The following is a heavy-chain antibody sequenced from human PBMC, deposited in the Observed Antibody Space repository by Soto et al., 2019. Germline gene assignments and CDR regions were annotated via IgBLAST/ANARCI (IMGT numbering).Heavy chain of an antibody. D-gene: IGHD2-21*02. CDR3: ARDGGAYCGGDCYPRAFDI. J-gene: IGHJ3*02. V-gene: IGHV3-33*01. Sequence: GGSLRLSCAASGFTFSSFGMHWVRQAPGKGLEWVAVIWYDGSNKYYADSVKGRFTISRDNSKNTLYLQMNSLRAEDTAVYYCARDGGAYCGGDCYPRAFDIWGQGTMVTVSS. CDR2: IWYDGSNK. CDR1: GFTFSSFG.